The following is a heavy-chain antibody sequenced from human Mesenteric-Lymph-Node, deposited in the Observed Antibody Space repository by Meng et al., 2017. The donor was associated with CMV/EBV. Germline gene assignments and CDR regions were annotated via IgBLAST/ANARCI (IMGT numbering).Heavy chain of an antibody. Sequence: SVKVSCKASGFTFTSSAVQWVRQARGQRLEWIGWIVVGSGNTNYAQKFQERVTITRDMSTSTAYMELSSLRSEDTAVYYYARGNEAVGMLTEHWGQGTLVTVSS. V-gene: IGHV1-58*01. CDR3: ARGNEAVGMLTEH. CDR1: GFTFTSSA. CDR2: IVVGSGNT. J-gene: IGHJ4*02. D-gene: IGHD6-19*01.